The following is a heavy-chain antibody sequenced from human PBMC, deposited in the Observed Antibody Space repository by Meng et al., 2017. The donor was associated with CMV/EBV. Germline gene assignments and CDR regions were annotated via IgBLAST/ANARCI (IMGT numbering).Heavy chain of an antibody. Sequence: CTVSCGSISSSSYYWGWIRQPPGKGLEWIGSIYYSGSTYYNPSLKSRVTISVDTSKNQFSLKLSSVTAADTDVYYCARHRQQLILHAFDIWGQGTMVTVSS. V-gene: IGHV4-39*01. CDR3: ARHRQQLILHAFDI. CDR2: IYYSGST. D-gene: IGHD6-13*01. CDR1: CGSISSSSYY. J-gene: IGHJ3*02.